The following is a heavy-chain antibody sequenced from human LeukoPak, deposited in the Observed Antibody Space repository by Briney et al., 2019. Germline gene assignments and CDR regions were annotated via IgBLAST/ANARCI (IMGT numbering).Heavy chain of an antibody. J-gene: IGHJ4*02. D-gene: IGHD3-3*01. V-gene: IGHV4-39*01. CDR1: GGSISSSSYY. CDR3: ASFTLGTIFGVVHKYYFDY. Sequence: KSSETLSLTCTVSGGSISSSSYYWGWIRQPPGKGLEWIGSIYYSGSTYYNPSLKSRVTIPVDTSKNQFSLKLSSVTAADTAVYYCASFTLGTIFGVVHKYYFDYWGQGTLVTVSS. CDR2: IYYSGST.